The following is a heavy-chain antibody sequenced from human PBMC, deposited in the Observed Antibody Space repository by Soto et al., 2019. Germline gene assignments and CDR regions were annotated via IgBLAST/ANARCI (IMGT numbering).Heavy chain of an antibody. Sequence: EVQLVESGGGLVQPGGSLRLSCAASGVTVSSNYMSWVRQAPGKGLEWVSVIYSGGSTYYADSVKGRFTISRDNSKHTLYLQMNSLRAEDTAVYYCARHGYNFGGGYFDYWGQGTLVTVSS. CDR3: ARHGYNFGGGYFDY. CDR1: GVTVSSNY. D-gene: IGHD5-18*01. CDR2: IYSGGST. V-gene: IGHV3-66*04. J-gene: IGHJ4*02.